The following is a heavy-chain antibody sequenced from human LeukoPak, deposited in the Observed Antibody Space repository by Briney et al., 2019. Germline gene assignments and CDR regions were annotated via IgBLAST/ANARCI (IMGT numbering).Heavy chain of an antibody. CDR2: IYSGGST. J-gene: IGHJ3*02. CDR3: ATYDSSGYYGHAFDI. D-gene: IGHD3-22*01. V-gene: IGHV3-66*01. CDR1: GFTVSSNY. Sequence: PGGSLRLPCAASGFTVSSNYMSWVRQAPGKGLEWVSVIYSGGSTYYADSVKGRFTISRDNSKNTLYLQMNSLRAEDTAVYYCATYDSSGYYGHAFDIWGQGTMVTVSS.